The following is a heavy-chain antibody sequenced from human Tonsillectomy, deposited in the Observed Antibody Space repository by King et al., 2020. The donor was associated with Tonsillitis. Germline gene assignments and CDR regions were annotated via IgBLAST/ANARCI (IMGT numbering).Heavy chain of an antibody. J-gene: IGHJ3*02. CDR1: GFTFSSYA. CDR2: ISYDGSNK. Sequence: VQLVESGGGVVQPGRSLRLSCAASGFTFSSYAMHWVRQAPGKGLEWVAVISYDGSNKYYADSVKGRFTISRDNSKNTLYLQMNSLRAEDTAVYYCAREGGYYDFWSGRPDPPEWVSLYAFAIWGQGTMVTVSS. D-gene: IGHD3-3*01. V-gene: IGHV3-30*04. CDR3: AREGGYYDFWSGRPDPPEWVSLYAFAI.